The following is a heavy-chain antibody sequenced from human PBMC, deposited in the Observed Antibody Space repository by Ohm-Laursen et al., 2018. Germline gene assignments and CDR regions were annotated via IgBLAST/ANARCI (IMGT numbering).Heavy chain of an antibody. V-gene: IGHV3-23*01. D-gene: IGHD3-3*01. CDR2: ISGRGSST. CDR3: ARKNYDFWSGYPLYYGMDV. J-gene: IGHJ6*02. Sequence: SLRLSCSASGFTFSSYAMSWVRQAPGKGLEWVSGISGRGSSTYYADSVKGRFTISRDNSKNTLYLQMNSLRAEDTAVYYCARKNYDFWSGYPLYYGMDVWGQGTTVTVSS. CDR1: GFTFSSYA.